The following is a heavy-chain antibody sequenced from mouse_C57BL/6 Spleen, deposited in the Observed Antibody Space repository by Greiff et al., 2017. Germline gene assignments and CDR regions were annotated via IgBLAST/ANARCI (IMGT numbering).Heavy chain of an antibody. J-gene: IGHJ3*01. V-gene: IGHV1-72*01. CDR2: IDPNSGGT. CDR1: GYTFTSYW. D-gene: IGHD2-4*01. Sequence: VQLQQPGAELVKPGASVKLSCKASGYTFTSYWMHWVKQRPGRGLEWIGRIDPNSGGTKYNEQFKSKATLTVDKPSSTAYMQLSSLTSEDSAVYDCGRSYDYDVAWFAYWGQGTLVTVSA. CDR3: GRSYDYDVAWFAY.